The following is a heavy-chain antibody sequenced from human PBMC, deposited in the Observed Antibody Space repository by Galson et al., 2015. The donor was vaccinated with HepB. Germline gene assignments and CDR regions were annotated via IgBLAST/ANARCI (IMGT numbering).Heavy chain of an antibody. CDR1: GGSISSSSYY. J-gene: IGHJ5*02. Sequence: SETLSLTCTVSGGSISSSSYYWGWIRQPPGKGLEWIGSIYYSGSTYYNPSLKSRVTISVDTSKNQFSLKLSSVTAADAAVYYCARHHPFGVVDNWFDPWGQGTLVTVSS. CDR2: IYYSGST. V-gene: IGHV4-39*01. CDR3: ARHHPFGVVDNWFDP. D-gene: IGHD3-3*01.